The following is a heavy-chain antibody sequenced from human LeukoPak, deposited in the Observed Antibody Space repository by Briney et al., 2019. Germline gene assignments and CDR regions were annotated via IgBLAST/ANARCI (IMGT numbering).Heavy chain of an antibody. V-gene: IGHV4-59*08. CDR1: GGSISSHY. D-gene: IGHD6-19*01. CDR3: ARRVYSSGWYLID. J-gene: IGHJ4*02. Sequence: SETLSLTCTVSGGSISSHYWSWIRQPPGKGLEWIGYIYYSGSTNYNPSLKSRVTISVDTSKNQFSLKLSSVTAADTAVYYCARRVYSSGWYLIDWGQGTLVTVSS. CDR2: IYYSGST.